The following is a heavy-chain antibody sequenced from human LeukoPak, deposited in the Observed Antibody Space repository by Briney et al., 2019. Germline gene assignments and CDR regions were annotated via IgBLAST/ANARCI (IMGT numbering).Heavy chain of an antibody. CDR1: GYTFSGHY. J-gene: IGHJ4*02. Sequence: ASVNVSFKASGYTFSGHYLHWVRQAPGQGLEWMGRINPNTGVTQYTENFQGRVTMTGDTSISTAYMELSRLRSDDTAVYYCASSRGYYSYFDYWGQGTLVTVSS. V-gene: IGHV1-2*06. D-gene: IGHD3-22*01. CDR3: ASSRGYYSYFDY. CDR2: INPNTGVT.